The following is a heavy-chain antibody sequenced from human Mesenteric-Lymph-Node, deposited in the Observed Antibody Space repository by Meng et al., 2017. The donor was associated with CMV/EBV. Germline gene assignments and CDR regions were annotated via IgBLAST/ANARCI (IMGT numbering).Heavy chain of an antibody. CDR2: IDPNTGDT. V-gene: IGHV1-2*02. Sequence: CKASGEGVNGYYLHWARQAHGKGLEWMGWIDPNTGDTSYAPKFQGRVTLTRDTSISTAYMELSRLRSDDTAVYYCARDFSGHVQSMVYFDFWGQGTLVTVSS. D-gene: IGHD1-26*01. CDR3: ARDFSGHVQSMVYFDF. J-gene: IGHJ4*02. CDR1: GEGVNGYY.